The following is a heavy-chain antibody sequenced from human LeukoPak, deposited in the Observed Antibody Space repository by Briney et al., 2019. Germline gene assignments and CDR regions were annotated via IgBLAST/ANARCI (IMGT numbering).Heavy chain of an antibody. CDR1: GGSISSYY. D-gene: IGHD4-23*01. J-gene: IGHJ3*02. Sequence: SETLSLTCTVSGGSISSYYWSWIRQPPGKGLEWIGYIYYSGSTNYNPSLKSRVTISVDTSKNQFSLKLSSVTAADTAVYYCARELGGNSLAFDIRGQGTMVTVSS. V-gene: IGHV4-59*01. CDR3: ARELGGNSLAFDI. CDR2: IYYSGST.